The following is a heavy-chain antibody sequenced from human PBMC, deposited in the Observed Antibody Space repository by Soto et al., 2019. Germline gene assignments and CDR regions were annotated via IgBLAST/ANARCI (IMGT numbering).Heavy chain of an antibody. CDR1: GFTFSSYG. J-gene: IGHJ4*02. D-gene: IGHD3-3*02. V-gene: IGHV3-33*01. CDR3: ARDGTFYLSFDY. CDR2: IWYDGSNK. Sequence: GGSLSLSCAAAGFTFSSYGMHWVRQAPGKGLEWVAVIWYDGSNKYYADSVKGRFTISRDNSKNTLYLQMNSLRAEDTAVYYCARDGTFYLSFDYWGQGTLVTVSS.